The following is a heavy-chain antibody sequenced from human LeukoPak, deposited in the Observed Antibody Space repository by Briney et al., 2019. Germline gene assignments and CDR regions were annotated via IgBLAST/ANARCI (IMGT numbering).Heavy chain of an antibody. CDR1: GFTVSSNY. CDR2: IYSGGST. D-gene: IGHD1/OR15-1a*01. V-gene: IGHV3-66*01. Sequence: GGSLRLSCAASGFTVSSNYMNWVRQAPGKGLEWVSVIYSGGSTYYADSVKGRFTISRDNSKNTLYLQMNSLRADDTAVYYCARDRVARTPDYWGQGTLVTVSS. J-gene: IGHJ4*02. CDR3: ARDRVARTPDY.